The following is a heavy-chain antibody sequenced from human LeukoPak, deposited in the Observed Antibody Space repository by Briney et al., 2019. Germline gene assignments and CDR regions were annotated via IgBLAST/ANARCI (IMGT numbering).Heavy chain of an antibody. CDR2: LSGSGSGGST. J-gene: IGHJ5*02. CDR1: GFTLRSYA. Sequence: GGSLRLSCAGSGFTLRSYAMSWVRQAPGKGLEWVSVLSGSGSGGSTYYADSVKGRFTVSRDSSKNTLYLQMKSLRAEDTATYYCAKQRDSSAYYPSFDPWGQGTLVTVSS. V-gene: IGHV3-23*01. CDR3: AKQRDSSAYYPSFDP. D-gene: IGHD3-22*01.